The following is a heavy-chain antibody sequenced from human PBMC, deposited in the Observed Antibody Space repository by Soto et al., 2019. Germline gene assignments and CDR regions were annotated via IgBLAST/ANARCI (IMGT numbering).Heavy chain of an antibody. J-gene: IGHJ4*02. CDR2: IKSKTDGGTT. D-gene: IGHD3-10*01. CDR3: TTTPTLYYYGSGIRIASHDY. V-gene: IGHV3-15*01. Sequence: GGSLRLSCAASGFTFSNAWMSWVRQAPGKGLEWVGRIKSKTDGGTTDYAAPVKGRLTIPRDDSKNKLYLQMNSLKTEDTAVYYRTTTPTLYYYGSGIRIASHDYWGQGTLVTVSS. CDR1: GFTFSNAW.